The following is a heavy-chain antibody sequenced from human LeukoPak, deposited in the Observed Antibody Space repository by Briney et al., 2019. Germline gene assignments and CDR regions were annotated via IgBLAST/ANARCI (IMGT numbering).Heavy chain of an antibody. CDR2: ISGSGGST. D-gene: IGHD3-9*01. CDR3: AKDSPRVFDWLMGFYFDY. Sequence: GGSLRPSCVASGFTFSSYAMSWVRQAPGKGLEWVPGISGSGGSTYYADSVKGRFTISRDNSKNTLYLQMNSLRAEDTAVYYCAKDSPRVFDWLMGFYFDYWGQGTLVTVSS. V-gene: IGHV3-23*01. J-gene: IGHJ4*02. CDR1: GFTFSSYA.